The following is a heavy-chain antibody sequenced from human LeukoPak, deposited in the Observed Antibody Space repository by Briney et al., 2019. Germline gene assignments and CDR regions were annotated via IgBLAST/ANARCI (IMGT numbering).Heavy chain of an antibody. Sequence: SETLSLTCAVYGGSFSGYYWSWIRQPPGKGLEWIGEINHSGSTNYNPSLKSRVTISVDTSKNQFSLKLSSVTAADTAVYYCARDGGSSSSTLDYWGQGTLVTVSS. V-gene: IGHV4-34*01. CDR2: INHSGST. D-gene: IGHD6-13*01. J-gene: IGHJ4*02. CDR1: GGSFSGYY. CDR3: ARDGGSSSSTLDY.